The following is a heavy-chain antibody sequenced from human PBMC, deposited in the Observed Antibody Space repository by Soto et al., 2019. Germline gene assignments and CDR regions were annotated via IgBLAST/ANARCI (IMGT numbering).Heavy chain of an antibody. CDR1: GFSFSDYS. V-gene: IGHV3-21*01. Sequence: VQLVESGGGLVKPGGSLRLSCAASGFSFSDYSMNWVRQAPGKGLEWVSSISGSTSYIYYADSLKGRFTVSRDNAEKSLYLQMNSLRAEDTAVYYCARDGAFCSGTGCRDYYHYMDFWGKGTTVTVSS. D-gene: IGHD2-2*01. CDR3: ARDGAFCSGTGCRDYYHYMDF. J-gene: IGHJ6*03. CDR2: ISGSTSYI.